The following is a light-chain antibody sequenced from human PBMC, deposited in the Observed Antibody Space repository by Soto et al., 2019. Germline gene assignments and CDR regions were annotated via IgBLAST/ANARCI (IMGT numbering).Light chain of an antibody. V-gene: IGLV2-14*02. CDR1: SSDVGSYNL. J-gene: IGLJ1*01. Sequence: QSVLTQPASVSGSPGQSITISCPGTSSDVGSYNLVSWYQQHPGKAPKLMIFEVSKRPSGVSNRFSGSKSGTSASLAISGLRSEDEADYYCAAWDDSLSGYVFATGTKVTVL. CDR3: AAWDDSLSGYV. CDR2: EVS.